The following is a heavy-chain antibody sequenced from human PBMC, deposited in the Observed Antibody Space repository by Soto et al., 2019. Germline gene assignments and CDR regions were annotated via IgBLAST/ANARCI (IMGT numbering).Heavy chain of an antibody. D-gene: IGHD2-15*01. Sequence: PGGSLRLSCAASGFTFSSHAMHWVRQAPGKGLEWVAVTSYDGSNKYYADSVKGRFTISRDNSKNMVYLQMNSLRVEDTAVYYCARDVNTAATSPDWGQGTLVTVSS. CDR1: GFTFSSHA. CDR2: TSYDGSNK. CDR3: ARDVNTAATSPD. J-gene: IGHJ4*02. V-gene: IGHV3-30-3*01.